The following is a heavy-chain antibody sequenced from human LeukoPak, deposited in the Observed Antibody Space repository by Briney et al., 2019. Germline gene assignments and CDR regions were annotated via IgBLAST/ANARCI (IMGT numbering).Heavy chain of an antibody. CDR1: GGSISNYH. J-gene: IGHJ4*02. D-gene: IGHD6-19*01. CDR2: IHTSGST. V-gene: IGHV4-4*07. Sequence: SDTLSLTCTVSGGSISNYHWSWIRQPAGKGLEWIGQIHTSGSTNYNPPLKSRVSMSIDTTEDQVSLTIRSVTAADTAFYYCARRDISSGWSFDYWGKGTLVTVS. CDR3: ARRDISSGWSFDY.